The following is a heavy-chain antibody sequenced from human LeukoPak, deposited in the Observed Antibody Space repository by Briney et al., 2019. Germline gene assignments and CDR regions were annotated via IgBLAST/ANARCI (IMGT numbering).Heavy chain of an antibody. J-gene: IGHJ2*01. CDR2: NYSGGGT. D-gene: IGHD3-10*01. CDR1: GFTVSSNY. CDR3: ARESAHYGRRYFDL. V-gene: IGHV3-66*01. Sequence: GGSLRLSCAASGFTVSSNYMSWVRQAPGKGLGLGSVNYSGGGTYYTDSVKGRFTISRDKSKSTLYLQMNSLRAEDTAVYYCARESAHYGRRYFDLWGRGTLVTVSS.